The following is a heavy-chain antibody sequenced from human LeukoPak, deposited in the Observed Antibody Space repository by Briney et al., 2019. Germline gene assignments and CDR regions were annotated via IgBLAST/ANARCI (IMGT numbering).Heavy chain of an antibody. D-gene: IGHD5-24*01. V-gene: IGHV1-69*05. CDR1: GGTFSSYA. J-gene: IGHJ4*02. CDR3: ARAGWLQPLDY. CDR2: IIPIFGTA. Sequence: VASVKVSCKASGGTFSSYAISWVRQAPGQGLEWMGGIIPIFGTANYAQKLQGRVTITTDESTSTAYMELSSLRSEDTAVYYCARAGWLQPLDYWGQGTLVTVSS.